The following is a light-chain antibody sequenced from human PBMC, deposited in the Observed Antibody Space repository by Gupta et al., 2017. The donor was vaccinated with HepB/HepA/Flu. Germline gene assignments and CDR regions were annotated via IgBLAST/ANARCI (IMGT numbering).Light chain of an antibody. J-gene: IGLJ1*01. V-gene: IGLV2-23*02. CDR3: FSKAGSSTFRV. CDR2: EVN. Sequence: SALTQPASVSGSPGQSITISCTGTSSDVGGYNLVSWYQQHPGKAPKLMIYEVNERPSGIANRFSGSKSGNTASVTISGLHAEEEADYYCFSKAGSSTFRVFGTGTKVTVL. CDR1: SSDVGGYNL.